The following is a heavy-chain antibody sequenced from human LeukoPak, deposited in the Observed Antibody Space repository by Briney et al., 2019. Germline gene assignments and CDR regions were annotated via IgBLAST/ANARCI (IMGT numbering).Heavy chain of an antibody. D-gene: IGHD3-22*01. CDR2: IYYSGST. V-gene: IGHV4-30-4*01. J-gene: IGHJ4*02. CDR3: ARLYYYDSSGYTALYYFDY. Sequence: SETLSLTCTVSGGSISSGDYYWSWIRQPPGMGLEWIGYIYYSGSTYYNPSLKSRVTISVDTSKNQFSLKLSSVTAADTAVYYCARLYYYDSSGYTALYYFDYWGQGTLVTVSS. CDR1: GGSISSGDYY.